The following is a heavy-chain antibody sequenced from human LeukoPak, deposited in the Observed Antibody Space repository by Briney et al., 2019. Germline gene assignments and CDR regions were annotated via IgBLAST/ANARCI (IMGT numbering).Heavy chain of an antibody. V-gene: IGHV4-34*01. CDR2: TNHSGST. CDR3: ARGHQLLAFDP. J-gene: IGHJ5*02. Sequence: SETLSLTCAVYGGSFSGYYWSWIRQPPGKGLEWIGETNHSGSTNYNPSLKSRVTISVDTSKNQFSLKLSSVTAADTAVYYCARGHQLLAFDPWGQGTLVTVSS. CDR1: GGSFSGYY. D-gene: IGHD2-2*01.